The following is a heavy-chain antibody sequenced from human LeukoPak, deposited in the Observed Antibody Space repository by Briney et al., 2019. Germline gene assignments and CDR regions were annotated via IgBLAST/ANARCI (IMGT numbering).Heavy chain of an antibody. CDR3: ARAIGVPAAIGNYGMDV. D-gene: IGHD2-2*01. J-gene: IGHJ6*02. V-gene: IGHV3-48*01. CDR2: ISSSSSTI. Sequence: PGGSLRLSCAASGFTFSSYSMNWVRQAPGKGLEWVSYISSSSSTIYYAGSVKGRFTISRDNAKSSLYLQMNSLRAEDTAVYYCARAIGVPAAIGNYGMDVWGQGTTVTVSS. CDR1: GFTFSSYS.